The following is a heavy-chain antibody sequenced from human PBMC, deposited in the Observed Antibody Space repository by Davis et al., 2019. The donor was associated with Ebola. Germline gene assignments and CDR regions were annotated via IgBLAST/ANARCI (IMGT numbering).Heavy chain of an antibody. Sequence: SETLSLTCTVSGGSINSGDYYWSWIRQPPGKGLEWIGYIYYSGSTNYNPSLKSRVTISVDTSKNQFSLKLSSVTAADTAVYYCAREGYYYDSSGYHQGGFDYWGQGTLVTVSS. CDR1: GGSINSGDYY. D-gene: IGHD3-22*01. CDR3: AREGYYYDSSGYHQGGFDY. V-gene: IGHV4-30-4*01. CDR2: IYYSGST. J-gene: IGHJ4*02.